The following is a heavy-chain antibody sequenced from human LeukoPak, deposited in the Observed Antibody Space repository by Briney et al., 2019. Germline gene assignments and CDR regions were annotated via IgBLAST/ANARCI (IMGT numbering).Heavy chain of an antibody. CDR3: ARDYYGSGSYYYYYYYMDV. CDR1: GFTFSDYY. Sequence: PGGSLRLSCAASGFTFSDYYMSWIRQAPGKGLEWVSYISSSGSTIYYADSVKGRFTISRDNAKNSLYLQMNSLRAEDTAVYYCARDYYGSGSYYYYYYYMDVWGKGTTVTVSS. V-gene: IGHV3-11*04. J-gene: IGHJ6*03. D-gene: IGHD3-10*01. CDR2: ISSSGSTI.